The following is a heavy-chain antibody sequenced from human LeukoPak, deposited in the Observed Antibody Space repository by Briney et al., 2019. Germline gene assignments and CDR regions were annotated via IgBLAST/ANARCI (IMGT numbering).Heavy chain of an antibody. CDR1: GDSVSRNSVA. V-gene: IGHV6-1*01. CDR3: ASSGAHAFDI. D-gene: IGHD6-19*01. J-gene: IGHJ3*02. Sequence: SQTLSLTCAISGDSVSRNSVAWNWIRQSPSRGLEWLGRTYYRPKWHSDYAVSVKSRININPDTSKNHFSLQLNSVTPEDTAVYYCASSGAHAFDIWGQGTMVTVSS. CDR2: TYYRPKWHS.